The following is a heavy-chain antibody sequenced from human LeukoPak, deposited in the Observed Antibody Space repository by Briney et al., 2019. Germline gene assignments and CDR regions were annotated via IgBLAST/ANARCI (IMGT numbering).Heavy chain of an antibody. Sequence: ASVKVSCKASGYTFTGYYMHWVRQAPGQGLEWMGGINPNSGGTNYAQKFQGRVTMTRDTSISTAYMELGRLRSDDTDVYYCARGSFWSGYTWDYYGMDVWGQGTTVTVSS. CDR1: GYTFTGYY. V-gene: IGHV1-2*02. CDR3: ARGSFWSGYTWDYYGMDV. CDR2: INPNSGGT. J-gene: IGHJ6*02. D-gene: IGHD3-3*01.